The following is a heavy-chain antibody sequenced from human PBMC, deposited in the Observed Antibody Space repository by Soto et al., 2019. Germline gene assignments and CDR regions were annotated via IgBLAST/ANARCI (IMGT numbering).Heavy chain of an antibody. Sequence: EVQLVESGGDLVRPGGSLRLSCAASGFTFSQFYMHWVRQAPGRGLVWISRVNSDDRDTIYGDSVQGRFSVSRDNAKNTMFLQTHALSVDHTAVYYCARCSFVHAFDVWGQGTVVSVSP. CDR1: GFTFSQFY. CDR2: VNSDDRDT. V-gene: IGHV3-74*01. J-gene: IGHJ3*01. CDR3: ARCSFVHAFDV. D-gene: IGHD3-16*01.